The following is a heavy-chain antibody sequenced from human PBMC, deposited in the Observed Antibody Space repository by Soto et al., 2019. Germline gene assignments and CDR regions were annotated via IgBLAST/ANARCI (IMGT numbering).Heavy chain of an antibody. Sequence: GGSLRLSCAASGFTFSDYYMSWIRQAPGKGLEWVSYISSSSSYTNYADSVKGRFTISRDNAKNSLYLQMNSLRAEDTAVYYCARVAGYSYGQVWFDPWGQGTLVTVSS. J-gene: IGHJ5*02. CDR1: GFTFSDYY. CDR2: ISSSSSYT. CDR3: ARVAGYSYGQVWFDP. V-gene: IGHV3-11*06. D-gene: IGHD5-18*01.